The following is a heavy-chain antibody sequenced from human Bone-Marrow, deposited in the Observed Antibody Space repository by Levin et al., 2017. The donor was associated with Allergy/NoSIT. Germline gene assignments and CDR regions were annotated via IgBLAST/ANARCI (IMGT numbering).Heavy chain of an antibody. Sequence: LSGGSLRLSCAASGFTFSSYAMHWVRQAPGKGLEWVAVISYDGSNKYYADSVKGRFTISRDNSKNTLYLQMNSLRAEDTAVYYCARTDGSGDDAFDIWGQGTMVTVSS. CDR1: GFTFSSYA. CDR3: ARTDGSGDDAFDI. J-gene: IGHJ3*02. V-gene: IGHV3-30-3*01. CDR2: ISYDGSNK. D-gene: IGHD3-10*01.